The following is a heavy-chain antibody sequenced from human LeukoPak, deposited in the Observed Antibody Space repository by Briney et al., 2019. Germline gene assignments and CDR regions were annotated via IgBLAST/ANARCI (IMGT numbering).Heavy chain of an antibody. D-gene: IGHD3-22*01. CDR1: GGSFSGYY. CDR2: INHSGST. Sequence: SETLSLTCAVYGGSFSGYYWSRIRQPPGKGLEWIGEINHSGSTNYNPSLKSRVTISVDTSKNQFSLKLSSVTAADTAVYYCARRDSSGYDYYYYYMDVWGKGTTVTVSS. J-gene: IGHJ6*03. CDR3: ARRDSSGYDYYYYYMDV. V-gene: IGHV4-34*01.